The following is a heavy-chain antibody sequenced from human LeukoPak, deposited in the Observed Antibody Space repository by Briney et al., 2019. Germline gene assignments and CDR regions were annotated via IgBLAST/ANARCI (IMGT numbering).Heavy chain of an antibody. Sequence: GGTLRLSCAASGFTFSSYGMSWVRQTPGKGLEWVSYISSSGSTIYYADSVKGRFTISRDNAKNSLYLQMNSLRAEDTAVYYCARRLSAGSYYMENWFDPWGQGTLVTVSS. J-gene: IGHJ5*02. CDR3: ARRLSAGSYYMENWFDP. V-gene: IGHV3-48*04. D-gene: IGHD3-10*01. CDR2: ISSSGSTI. CDR1: GFTFSSYG.